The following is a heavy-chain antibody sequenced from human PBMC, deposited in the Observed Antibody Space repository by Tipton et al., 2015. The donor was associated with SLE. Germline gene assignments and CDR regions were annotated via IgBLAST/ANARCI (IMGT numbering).Heavy chain of an antibody. CDR3: ARDLTLDY. CDR2: IYYSGST. V-gene: IGHV4-39*07. J-gene: IGHJ4*02. CDR1: SSYG. Sequence: SSYGMHWIRQPPGKGLEWIGSIYYSGSTYYNPSLKSRVTISVDTSKNQFSLKLSSVTAADTAVYYCARDLTLDYWGQGTLVTVSS. D-gene: IGHD4-23*01.